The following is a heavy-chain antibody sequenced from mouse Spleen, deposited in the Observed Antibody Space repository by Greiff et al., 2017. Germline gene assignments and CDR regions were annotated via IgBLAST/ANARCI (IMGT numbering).Heavy chain of an antibody. D-gene: IGHD1-1*01. CDR2: IDPETGGT. CDR1: GYTFTDYE. CDR3: TRSDYYGSSPTWFAY. V-gene: IGHV1-15*01. Sequence: VQLQQSGAELVRPGASVTLSCKASGYTFTDYEMHWVKQTPVHGLEWIGAIDPETGGTAYNQKFKGKAILTADKSSSTAYMELRSLTSEDSAVYYCTRSDYYGSSPTWFAYWGQGTLVTVSA. J-gene: IGHJ3*01.